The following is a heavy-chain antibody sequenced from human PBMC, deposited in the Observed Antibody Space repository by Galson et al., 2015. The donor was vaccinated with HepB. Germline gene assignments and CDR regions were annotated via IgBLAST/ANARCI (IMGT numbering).Heavy chain of an antibody. Sequence: SLRLSCAASGFTFSSYWMHWVRQAPGKGLVWVSRINSDGSSTSYADSVKGRFTISRDNAKNTLYLQMNRLRAEDTAVYYRARAIGGFGELSNWFDPWGQGTLVTVSS. CDR2: INSDGSST. CDR3: ARAIGGFGELSNWFDP. CDR1: GFTFSSYW. J-gene: IGHJ5*02. V-gene: IGHV3-74*01. D-gene: IGHD3-10*01.